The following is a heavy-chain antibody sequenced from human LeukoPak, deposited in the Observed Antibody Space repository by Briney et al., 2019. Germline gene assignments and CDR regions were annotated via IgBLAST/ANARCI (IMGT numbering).Heavy chain of an antibody. CDR1: GFVFSNYA. CDR3: ARSPLIRESYGDKIVKFDY. V-gene: IGHV3-23*01. Sequence: GGSLRLSCAASGFVFSNYAMSWVRQAPGRGLEWVSTISGRADSTYSADSVRGRFTIHRDSYKDTLSLQMDGLSAEDTAVYYCARSPLIRESYGDKIVKFDYWGQGTLVTVSS. J-gene: IGHJ4*02. CDR2: ISGRADST. D-gene: IGHD4-17*01.